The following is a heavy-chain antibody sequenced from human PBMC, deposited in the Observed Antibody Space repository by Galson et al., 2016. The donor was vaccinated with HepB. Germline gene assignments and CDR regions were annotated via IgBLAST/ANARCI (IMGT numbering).Heavy chain of an antibody. V-gene: IGHV3-53*01. Sequence: SLRLSCAASGFTVSSRYMRWVRQAPGKGLEWVSAIYSAGSAYYADSVKGRFTISRDEFENTLYLQMTSLRADDTALYYCATGHASGDYLATWGQGSLVIVSS. J-gene: IGHJ4*02. CDR3: ATGHASGDYLAT. CDR2: IYSAGSA. CDR1: GFTVSSRY. D-gene: IGHD2-2*01.